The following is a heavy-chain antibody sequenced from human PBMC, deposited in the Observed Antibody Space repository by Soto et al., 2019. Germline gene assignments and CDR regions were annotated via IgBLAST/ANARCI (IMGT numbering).Heavy chain of an antibody. CDR1: GYSFSSYW. Sequence: PGESLKISCKGSGYSFSSYWIGWVRQMHGQGPEWMGIIYPGDSDTRYSPSFQGQVTISADKSISTAYLQFSSLKASDTAMYYCARYFSGGSCYRPSYQFDYGRQGTLVTVSS. V-gene: IGHV5-51*01. J-gene: IGHJ4*02. CDR2: IYPGDSDT. CDR3: ARYFSGGSCYRPSYQFDY. D-gene: IGHD2-15*01.